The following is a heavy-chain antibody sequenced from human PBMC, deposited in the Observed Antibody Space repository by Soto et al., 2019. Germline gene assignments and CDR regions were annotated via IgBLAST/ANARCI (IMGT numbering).Heavy chain of an antibody. CDR2: IDPRSGGT. V-gene: IGHV1-2*02. D-gene: IGHD1-26*01. CDR3: AADDYGSFPY. Sequence: HVQLVQSGTEVKKPGASVRVSCMASGYPFTTYYIHWVRQAPGQGLEWLGWIDPRSGGTVYEQKFQGRATMTRDTSISTVYMDLSGLTSDDTALYYCAADDYGSFPYWGQGSLVTVSS. J-gene: IGHJ4*02. CDR1: GYPFTTYY.